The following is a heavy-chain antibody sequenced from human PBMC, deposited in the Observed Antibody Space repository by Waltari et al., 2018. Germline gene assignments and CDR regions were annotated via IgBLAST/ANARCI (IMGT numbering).Heavy chain of an antibody. V-gene: IGHV4-59*08. CDR3: ASLYSSGWYDAFDI. CDR1: GGSISSYY. J-gene: IGHJ3*02. Sequence: QVQLQESGPGLVKPSETLSLTCTVSGGSISSYYWSWIRQPPGKGLEWIGYIYYSGSTNYTPSLKSRVTISVDTSKNQCSLKLSSVTAADTAVYYCASLYSSGWYDAFDIWGQGTMVTVSS. CDR2: IYYSGST. D-gene: IGHD6-19*01.